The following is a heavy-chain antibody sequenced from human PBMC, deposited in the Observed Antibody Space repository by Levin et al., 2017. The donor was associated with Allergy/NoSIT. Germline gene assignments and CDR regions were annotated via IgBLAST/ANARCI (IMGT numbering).Heavy chain of an antibody. D-gene: IGHD3-10*01. J-gene: IGHJ3*02. Sequence: LRLSCTVSGGSISSGGYYWSWIRQHPGKGLEWIGYIYYSGSTYYNPSLKSRVTISVDTSKNQFSLKLSSVTAADTAVYYCARSRARYYYGSGSRGAFDIWGQGTMVTVSS. V-gene: IGHV4-31*03. CDR3: ARSRARYYYGSGSRGAFDI. CDR2: IYYSGST. CDR1: GGSISSGGYY.